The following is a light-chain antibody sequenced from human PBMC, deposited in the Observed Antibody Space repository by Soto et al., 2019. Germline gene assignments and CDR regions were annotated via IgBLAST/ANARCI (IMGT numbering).Light chain of an antibody. J-gene: IGLJ3*02. CDR2: GNS. CDR3: QSYDSSLSGWV. CDR1: SSNSGAGYV. V-gene: IGLV1-40*01. Sequence: QSVRAQPPSVSGAPGQRVTMSCTGSSSNSGAGYVVHWYQQLPGTAPKLLIYGNSNRPSGVPDRFSGSKSGTSASLAITGLQAEDEADYYCQSYDSSLSGWVFGGGTKLTVL.